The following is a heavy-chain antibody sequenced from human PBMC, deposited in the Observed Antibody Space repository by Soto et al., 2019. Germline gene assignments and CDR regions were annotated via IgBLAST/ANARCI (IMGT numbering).Heavy chain of an antibody. CDR1: GGTFSSYT. D-gene: IGHD1-7*01. J-gene: IGHJ2*01. CDR2: IIPILGIA. V-gene: IGHV1-69*02. Sequence: QVQLVQSGAEVKKPGSSVKVSCKASGGTFSSYTISWVRQAPGQGLEWMGRIIPILGIANYAQKFQGRVTITADKSTSTAYMELSSLSSEDTAVYYCARGPGGTPDYYWYFDLWGRGTLVTVSS. CDR3: ARGPGGTPDYYWYFDL.